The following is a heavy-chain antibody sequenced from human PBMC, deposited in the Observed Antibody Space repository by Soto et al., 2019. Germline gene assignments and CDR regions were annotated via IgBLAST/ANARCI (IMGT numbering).Heavy chain of an antibody. J-gene: IGHJ6*02. V-gene: IGHV4-4*02. CDR1: GGSISSSNW. Sequence: QVQLQESGPGLVKPSGTLSLTCAVSGGSISSSNWWSWVRQPPGKGLEWIGEIYHSGSTNYNPSLKSRVTISVEKSKTQFSLRVSSVTAADTAVYYCARVSGSYYYGMDVWGQGTTVTVSS. CDR2: IYHSGST. D-gene: IGHD1-26*01. CDR3: ARVSGSYYYGMDV.